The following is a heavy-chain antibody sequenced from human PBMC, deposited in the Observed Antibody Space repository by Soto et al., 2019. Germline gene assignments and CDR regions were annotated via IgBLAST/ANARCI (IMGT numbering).Heavy chain of an antibody. CDR3: ARDYYDSSGYYYGDY. D-gene: IGHD3-22*01. V-gene: IGHV3-33*01. Sequence: QVQLVESGGGVVQPGRSLRLSCAASGFTFSSYGMHWVRQAPGKGLEWVAVIWYDGSNKYYADSVKGRFTISRDNSKNTLYLQMNSLRAEDTAGYYCARDYYDSSGYYYGDYWGQGTLVTVSS. J-gene: IGHJ4*02. CDR1: GFTFSSYG. CDR2: IWYDGSNK.